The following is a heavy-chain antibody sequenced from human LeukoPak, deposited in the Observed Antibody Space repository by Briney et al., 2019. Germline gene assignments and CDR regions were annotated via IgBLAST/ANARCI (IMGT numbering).Heavy chain of an antibody. CDR3: ARVVPDPYSRDYYYYMDV. V-gene: IGHV4-39*01. Sequence: SETLSLTCTVAGSSITSSTYHWGWIRQPPAKGLEWIGTIHYSGSTYKNPSLESRVTLFVEMSKNQFTLKLSSVTAADTAVYYCARVVPDPYSRDYYYYMDVWGEGTTVAVSS. D-gene: IGHD2-15*01. CDR1: GSSITSSTYH. CDR2: IHYSGST. J-gene: IGHJ6*03.